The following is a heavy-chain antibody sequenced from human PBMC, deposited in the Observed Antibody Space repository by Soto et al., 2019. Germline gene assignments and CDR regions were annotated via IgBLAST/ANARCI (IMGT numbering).Heavy chain of an antibody. CDR1: GFTFSYYW. Sequence: EVQLVESGGGLVQPGGSLRLSCAASGFTFSYYWMSWVRQAPGKGLEWVANIKQDVSVNFYVNSVNGPFTISRDNAKNSLYLQMNSLRAEDTAVYYCAKVASLDGNDWGQGTVVTVSS. D-gene: IGHD1-1*01. V-gene: IGHV3-7*01. J-gene: IGHJ4*02. CDR3: AKVASLDGND. CDR2: IKQDVSVN.